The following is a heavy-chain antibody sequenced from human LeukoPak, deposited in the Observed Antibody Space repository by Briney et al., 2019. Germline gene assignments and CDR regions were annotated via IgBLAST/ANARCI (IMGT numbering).Heavy chain of an antibody. CDR1: GGTFSSYA. CDR2: IIPIFGTA. Sequence: GASVTVSCKASGGTFSSYAISWVRQAPGQGLEWMGRIIPIFGTANYAQKFQGRVTITTDESTSTAYMELSSLRSEDTAVYYCARAHFGDSSGYAFDYWGQGTLVTVSS. V-gene: IGHV1-69*05. CDR3: ARAHFGDSSGYAFDY. J-gene: IGHJ4*02. D-gene: IGHD3-22*01.